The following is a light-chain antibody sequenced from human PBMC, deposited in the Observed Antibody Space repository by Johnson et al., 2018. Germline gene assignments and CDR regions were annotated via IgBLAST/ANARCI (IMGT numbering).Light chain of an antibody. V-gene: IGLV1-51*02. Sequence: QSVLTQPPSVSAAPGQKVTISCSGSSSNIGNNYVSWYQQLPGTAPKLLIYENNKRPSGIPDRFSGSKSGTSATLGITGLQTGAEADYYCGTWDSSLRAGNVFGTGTKGTVL. J-gene: IGLJ1*01. CDR2: ENN. CDR3: GTWDSSLRAGNV. CDR1: SSNIGNNY.